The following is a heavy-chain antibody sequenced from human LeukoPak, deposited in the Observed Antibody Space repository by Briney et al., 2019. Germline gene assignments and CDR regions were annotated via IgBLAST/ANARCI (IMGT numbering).Heavy chain of an antibody. Sequence: SETLSLTCTVSGGSISSYYWSWIRQPPGKGLEWIGYIYYSGSTNYNPSLKSRVTISVDTSKNQFSLKLSSVTAADTAVYYCARGRMVRGVIIPPDYWGQGTLVTVSS. CDR3: ARGRMVRGVIIPPDY. V-gene: IGHV4-59*12. CDR1: GGSISSYY. CDR2: IYYSGST. D-gene: IGHD3-10*01. J-gene: IGHJ4*02.